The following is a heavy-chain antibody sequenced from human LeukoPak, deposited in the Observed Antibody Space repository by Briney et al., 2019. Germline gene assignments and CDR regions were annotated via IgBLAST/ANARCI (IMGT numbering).Heavy chain of an antibody. CDR2: IIPIFGTA. D-gene: IGHD2-15*01. J-gene: IGHJ4*02. CDR1: GYTFTSYY. CDR3: ARVSGGKGYFDY. V-gene: IGHV1-69*05. Sequence: GASVKVSCTASGYTFTSYYMHWVRQAPGQGLEWMGGIIPIFGTANYAQKFQGRVTITTDESTSTAYMELSSLRSEDTAVYYCARVSGGKGYFDYWGQGTLVTVSS.